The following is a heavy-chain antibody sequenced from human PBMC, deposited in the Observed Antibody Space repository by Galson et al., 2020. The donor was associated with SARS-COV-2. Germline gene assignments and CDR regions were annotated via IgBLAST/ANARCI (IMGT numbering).Heavy chain of an antibody. Sequence: SETLSLTCTVSGGSISSSSYYWGWIRQPPGKGLEWIGSIYYSGRTYYNPSLKSRVTISVDTSKNQFSLKLSSVTAADTAVYYCASRIFGVVIIYANDAFDIWGQGTMVTVSS. CDR3: ASRIFGVVIIYANDAFDI. CDR2: IYYSGRT. D-gene: IGHD3-3*01. J-gene: IGHJ3*02. CDR1: GGSISSSSYY. V-gene: IGHV4-39*07.